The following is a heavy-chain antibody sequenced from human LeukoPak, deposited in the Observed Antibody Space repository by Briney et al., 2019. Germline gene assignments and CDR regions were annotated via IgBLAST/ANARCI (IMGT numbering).Heavy chain of an antibody. V-gene: IGHV4-4*07. D-gene: IGHD5-18*01. J-gene: IGHJ4*02. CDR1: GGSISNYY. CDR2: KYARGNS. CDR3: ATIKRGSIFGYFDF. Sequence: SETLSLTCTVSGGSISNYYWSWIRQPAGKGLEWIGRKYARGNSNYYPPLQSRVTMSVDTSKNQFSLKLRSVTAADTAVYYCATIKRGSIFGYFDFWGQGILVTVSS.